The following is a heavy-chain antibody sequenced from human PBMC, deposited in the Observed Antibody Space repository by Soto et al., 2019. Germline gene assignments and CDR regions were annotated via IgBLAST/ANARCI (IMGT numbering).Heavy chain of an antibody. CDR2: IIPIFGTA. J-gene: IGHJ5*02. Sequence: QVQLVQSGAEVKKPGSSVKVSCKASGGTFSSYAISWVRQAPGQGLEWMGGIIPIFGTANYAQKFQGRVTITADESTSTAYMELSSLRFEDTAVYYCARDSTYYYDSSGYSPPNLFDPWGQGTLVTGSS. CDR3: ARDSTYYYDSSGYSPPNLFDP. D-gene: IGHD3-22*01. CDR1: GGTFSSYA. V-gene: IGHV1-69*01.